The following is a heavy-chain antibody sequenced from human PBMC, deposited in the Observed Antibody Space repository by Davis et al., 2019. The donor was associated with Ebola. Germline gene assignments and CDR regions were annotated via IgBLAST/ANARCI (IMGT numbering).Heavy chain of an antibody. Sequence: ASVKVSCKASGYAFTGYYMHWVRQAPGQGLEWMGIINPSGGSTSYAQKFQDRVTMTRDTSTSTVNMELSSLRSEDTAVYYCARDQGLVRKFDYWGQGTLVTVSS. J-gene: IGHJ4*02. CDR2: INPSGGST. CDR1: GYAFTGYY. V-gene: IGHV1-46*01. D-gene: IGHD6-19*01. CDR3: ARDQGLVRKFDY.